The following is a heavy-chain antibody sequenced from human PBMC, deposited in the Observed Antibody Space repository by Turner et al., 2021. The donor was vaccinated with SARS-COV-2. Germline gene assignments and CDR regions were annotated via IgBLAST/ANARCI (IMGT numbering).Heavy chain of an antibody. CDR3: AKTIGSYYDSSGYYQYFDY. Sequence: QVQLVQSGGGVVQPGRSLRLSCAASGFTFSSYVMHWVRQAPGKGLAWVALISYDGSNKYYADSVKDRFTISRDNSKNTLYLQMNSLRAEDTAVYYCAKTIGSYYDSSGYYQYFDYWGQGTLVTVSS. J-gene: IGHJ4*01. D-gene: IGHD3-22*01. CDR1: GFTFSSYV. V-gene: IGHV3-30*18. CDR2: ISYDGSNK.